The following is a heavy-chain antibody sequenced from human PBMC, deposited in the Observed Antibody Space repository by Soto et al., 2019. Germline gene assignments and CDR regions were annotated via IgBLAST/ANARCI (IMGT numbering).Heavy chain of an antibody. V-gene: IGHV1-69*01. D-gene: IGHD1-1*01. CDR1: GGTFSSYA. CDR3: ARSRYNWNEATHSNWFDP. J-gene: IGHJ5*02. CDR2: IIPIFGTA. Sequence: QVQLVQSGAEVKKPGSSVKVSCKASGGTFSSYAISWVRQAPGQGLEWMGGIIPIFGTANYAQKFQGRVTITADESMSTAYMEMSSLRSEDTAVYYCARSRYNWNEATHSNWFDPWGQGTLVTVSS.